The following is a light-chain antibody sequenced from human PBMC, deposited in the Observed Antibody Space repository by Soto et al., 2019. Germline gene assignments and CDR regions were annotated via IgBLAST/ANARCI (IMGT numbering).Light chain of an antibody. Sequence: ENVLTQSPGTLSLSPGERATFSCRASQTVRNNYLVWYQQRPGQAPRLLISGASTRATGVPDRFSGSGSGTDFTLTISRLEPEDVAVYYCQQHCGSADTFGRGTKLEIK. CDR2: GAS. CDR3: QQHCGSADT. J-gene: IGKJ2*01. V-gene: IGKV3-20*01. CDR1: QTVRNNY.